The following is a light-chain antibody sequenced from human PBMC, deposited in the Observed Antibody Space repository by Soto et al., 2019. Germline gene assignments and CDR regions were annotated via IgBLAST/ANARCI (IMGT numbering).Light chain of an antibody. CDR2: GNS. CDR1: SSNIGTGYD. V-gene: IGLV1-40*01. Sequence: QSVLTQPPSVSGAPGQTVTISCTGSSSNIGTGYDVHWYQQLPGTAPKLLIYGNSNRPSGVPDRFSGSKSGTSASLAITGLQGEDEADYYCQSYDSSLSGAVFGGGTKLTVL. CDR3: QSYDSSLSGAV. J-gene: IGLJ2*01.